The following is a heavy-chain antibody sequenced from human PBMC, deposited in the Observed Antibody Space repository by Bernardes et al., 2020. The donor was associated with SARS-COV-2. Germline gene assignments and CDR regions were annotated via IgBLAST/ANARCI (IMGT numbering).Heavy chain of an antibody. J-gene: IGHJ4*02. Sequence: SETLSLTCTVSGDSISSSGYYWGWIRQPPGKGLEWIGSIHYSGRTYNNPSLKSRVTMSADTSKNQFSLKLNSVTAADTAVYYCARHRDQLGYCSGIRCYGYYFASWGQGTLVTVSS. V-gene: IGHV4-39*01. D-gene: IGHD2-15*01. CDR1: GDSISSSGYY. CDR3: ARHRDQLGYCSGIRCYGYYFAS. CDR2: IHYSGRT.